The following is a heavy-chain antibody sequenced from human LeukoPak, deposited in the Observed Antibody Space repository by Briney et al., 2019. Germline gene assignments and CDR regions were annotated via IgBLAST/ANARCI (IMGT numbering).Heavy chain of an antibody. D-gene: IGHD3-9*01. Sequence: SETLSLTCTVSGGSISSYYWSWIRQPPGKGLEWIGYIYYSGSTNYNPSLKSRVTISVDTSKNQFSLKLSSVTAADTAVYYCAREYYDILTGSFPFDYWGQGTLVTVSS. J-gene: IGHJ4*02. CDR1: GGSISSYY. CDR2: IYYSGST. CDR3: AREYYDILTGSFPFDY. V-gene: IGHV4-59*01.